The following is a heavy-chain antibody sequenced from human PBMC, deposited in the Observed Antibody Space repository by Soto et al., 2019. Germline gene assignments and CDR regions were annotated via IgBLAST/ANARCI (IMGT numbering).Heavy chain of an antibody. Sequence: ASVKVSCKASGYTFNTYYIHWVRQAPGQGLEWMGMINPSGGSTTYAQKFQGRVTMTRDTSTSTVYMDLNSLRSEDTAIYYCAMVDVYVTPSPQDVWGQGTTVTVSS. D-gene: IGHD3-16*01. V-gene: IGHV1-46*02. CDR1: GYTFNTYY. CDR3: AMVDVYVTPSPQDV. CDR2: INPSGGST. J-gene: IGHJ6*02.